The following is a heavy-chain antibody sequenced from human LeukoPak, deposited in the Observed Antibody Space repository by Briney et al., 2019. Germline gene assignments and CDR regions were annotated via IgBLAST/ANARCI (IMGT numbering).Heavy chain of an antibody. CDR1: GFTFSSYS. J-gene: IGHJ1*01. Sequence: PGGSLRLSCAASGFTFSSYSMNWVRQAPGKGLEWVSSISSSSSYTYYADSAKGRFTISRDNAKNSLYLQMNSLRAEDTAVYYCARDGVGDFWSGYYTPAEYFQHWGQGTLVTVSS. D-gene: IGHD3-3*01. CDR3: ARDGVGDFWSGYYTPAEYFQH. CDR2: ISSSSSYT. V-gene: IGHV3-21*01.